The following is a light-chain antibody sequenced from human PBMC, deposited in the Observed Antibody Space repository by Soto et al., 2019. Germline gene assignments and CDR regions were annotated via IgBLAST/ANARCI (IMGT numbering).Light chain of an antibody. CDR1: QSIRFW. V-gene: IGKV1D-12*01. J-gene: IGKJ4*01. Sequence: DIQMTQSPSFASASIGDRVTITCRASQSIRFWLAWYQQKPGKAPKSLIRGASSLQPGVPSRFSGSGSGTDFTLTITCLQPADVATYYCQQSHSFPLTFGGGTKVDI. CDR3: QQSHSFPLT. CDR2: GAS.